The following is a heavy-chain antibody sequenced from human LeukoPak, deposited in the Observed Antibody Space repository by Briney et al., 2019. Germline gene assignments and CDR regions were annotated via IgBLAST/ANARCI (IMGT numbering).Heavy chain of an antibody. CDR2: ISSSSSYI. Sequence: GGSLRLSCVASGFTFSSYSMNWVRQAPGKGLEWVSSISSSSSYIYYADSVKGRFTISRDNAKNSLYLQMNSLRAEDTAVYYCARGGRHLWFGESSYWGQGTLVTVSS. D-gene: IGHD3-10*01. CDR3: ARGGRHLWFGESSY. V-gene: IGHV3-21*01. CDR1: GFTFSSYS. J-gene: IGHJ4*02.